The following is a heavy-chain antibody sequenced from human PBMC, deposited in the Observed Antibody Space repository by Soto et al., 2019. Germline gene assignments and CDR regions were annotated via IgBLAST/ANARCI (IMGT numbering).Heavy chain of an antibody. D-gene: IGHD6-19*01. J-gene: IGHJ4*02. Sequence: ASVKVSCKASGYTFINYAMHWVRQAPGQRLEWMGWINPDNANTKYSQNFQGRVTITRDTSASTAYMELSSLRSEDTAVYYCATYPGIAVPGAFDYWGQGTLVTGSS. V-gene: IGHV1-3*01. CDR3: ATYPGIAVPGAFDY. CDR1: GYTFINYA. CDR2: INPDNANT.